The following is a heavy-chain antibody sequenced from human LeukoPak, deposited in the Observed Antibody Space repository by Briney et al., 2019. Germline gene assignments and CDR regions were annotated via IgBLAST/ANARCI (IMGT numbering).Heavy chain of an antibody. Sequence: GSLRLSCSASGITFRRYSFKWVRQGPGEGLGWVASITSTSTYIYYADSVQGRFAVSRDNARNSLYLQMNSLRAEDTAVFYCVRRGPNNSGLDYWGQGTLVTVSS. CDR2: ITSTSTYI. CDR1: GITFRRYS. CDR3: VRRGPNNSGLDY. J-gene: IGHJ4*02. V-gene: IGHV3-21*01. D-gene: IGHD5-12*01.